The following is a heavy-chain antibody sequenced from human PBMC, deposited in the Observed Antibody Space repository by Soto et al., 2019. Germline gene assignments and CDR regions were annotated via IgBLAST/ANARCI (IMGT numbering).Heavy chain of an antibody. D-gene: IGHD2-2*03. CDR1: GYTFTSYA. Sequence: QVQLVQSGAEVKKPGASVKVSCKASGYTFTSYATHWVRQAPGQRLEWMGWINAGNGNTKYSQKFQGRVTITRDTSASTAYMELSSLRSEDTAVYYCARSVAIVVVPAAVGFDYWGQGTLVTVSS. CDR2: INAGNGNT. CDR3: ARSVAIVVVPAAVGFDY. J-gene: IGHJ4*02. V-gene: IGHV1-3*01.